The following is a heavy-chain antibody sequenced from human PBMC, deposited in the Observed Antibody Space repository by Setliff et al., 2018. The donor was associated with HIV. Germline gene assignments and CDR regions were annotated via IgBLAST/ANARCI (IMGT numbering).Heavy chain of an antibody. V-gene: IGHV1-18*01. CDR3: ARGLGYCGGDCYSDLFDY. Sequence: ASVKVSCKASGYTFTSYGISWVRQAPGQGLEWMGWISAYNGNTNYAQNLQGRVTMTTDTSTSTAYMELRRLTSDDTAMYYCARGLGYCGGDCYSDLFDYWGQGTLVTVSS. D-gene: IGHD2-21*02. CDR1: GYTFTSYG. J-gene: IGHJ4*02. CDR2: ISAYNGNT.